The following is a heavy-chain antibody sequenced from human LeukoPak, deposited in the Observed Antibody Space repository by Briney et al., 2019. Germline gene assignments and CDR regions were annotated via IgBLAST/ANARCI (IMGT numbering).Heavy chain of an antibody. CDR1: GFTFSGFA. J-gene: IGHJ6*03. V-gene: IGHV3-73*01. D-gene: IGHD5-24*01. Sequence: TGRSLRLSCAASGFTFSGFAMHWVRQASGQGLEWVGRIRSKANSYATAYAASVKGRFTISRDDSKNTAYLQMNSLKTEDTAVYYCTRQRGDGYNLGYYMDVWGKGTTVTVSS. CDR2: IRSKANSYAT. CDR3: TRQRGDGYNLGYYMDV.